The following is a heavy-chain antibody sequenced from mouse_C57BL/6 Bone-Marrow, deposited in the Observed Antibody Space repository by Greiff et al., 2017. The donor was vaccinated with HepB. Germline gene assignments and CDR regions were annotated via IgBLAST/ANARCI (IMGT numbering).Heavy chain of an antibody. V-gene: IGHV1-15*01. CDR3: TRRSNYLAWFAY. CDR2: IDPETGGT. J-gene: IGHJ3*01. Sequence: QVQLQQSGAELVRPGASVTLSCEASGYTFTDYEMPWVKQTPVHGLEWIGAIDPETGGTAYNQKLKGKAILTADKSSSTAYIELRSLTSEDSAADYCTRRSNYLAWFAYWGQGTLVTVSA. CDR1: GYTFTDYE. D-gene: IGHD2-5*01.